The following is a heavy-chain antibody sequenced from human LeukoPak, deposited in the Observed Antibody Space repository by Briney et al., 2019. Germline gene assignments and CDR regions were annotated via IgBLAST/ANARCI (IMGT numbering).Heavy chain of an antibody. J-gene: IGHJ1*01. V-gene: IGHV1-2*06. CDR1: GYTFTGYY. D-gene: IGHD3-22*01. CDR2: MNPNSGGA. Sequence: GASVKVSCKASGYTFTGYYMHWVRQAPGQGLEWMGRMNPNSGGAHYAQNFQGRITMTRDTSIRTAYLELSSLRSDDTAVYYCTRGGDYYDSSGYSDSWGQGTLVTVSS. CDR3: TRGGDYYDSSGYSDS.